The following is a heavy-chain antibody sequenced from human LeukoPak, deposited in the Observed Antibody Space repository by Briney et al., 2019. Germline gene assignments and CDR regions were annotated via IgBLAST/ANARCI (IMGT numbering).Heavy chain of an antibody. J-gene: IGHJ4*02. D-gene: IGHD3-9*01. CDR2: IYSGGST. V-gene: IGHV3-53*05. CDR3: AKGNAYYDILTGYPRS. CDR1: GFTVSSNY. Sequence: GGSLRLSCAASGFTVSSNYMSWVRQAPGKGLEWVSVIYSGGSTYHADSVKGRFTISRDNSKNTLYLQMNSLRAEDTAVYYCAKGNAYYDILTGYPRSWGQGTLVTVSS.